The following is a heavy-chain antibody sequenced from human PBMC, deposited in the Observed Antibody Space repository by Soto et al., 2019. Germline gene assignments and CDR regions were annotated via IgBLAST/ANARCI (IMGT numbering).Heavy chain of an antibody. CDR1: GLTFSSYA. V-gene: IGHV3-23*01. CDR2: ISGSGGST. D-gene: IGHD3-10*01. Sequence: EVQLLESGGGLIQPGGSLRLSCAASGLTFSSYAMSWVRQAPGKGLEWVSAISGSGGSTYYADSVKGRFTISRDNSKNTLYXQMNXXXAEXXAXXXXXXXXXXXXGVIHNWFDPWGQGTLVTVSS. J-gene: IGHJ5*02. CDR3: XXXXXXXXGVIHNWFDP.